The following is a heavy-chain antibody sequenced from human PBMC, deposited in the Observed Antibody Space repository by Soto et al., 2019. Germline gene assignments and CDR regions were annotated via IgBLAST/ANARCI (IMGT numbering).Heavy chain of an antibody. CDR3: AKDTRNTLSALDY. Sequence: EVQLLESGGGLVQPGESLRLSCAASGFTFSSYAMSWVRQAPGKGLEWVSAVTGSGGSTYYADSVKGRFTISRDNSKNTLYMQMNSLRVEDTAVYYCAKDTRNTLSALDYWGQGTLVTVSS. J-gene: IGHJ4*02. V-gene: IGHV3-23*01. D-gene: IGHD2-15*01. CDR1: GFTFSSYA. CDR2: VTGSGGST.